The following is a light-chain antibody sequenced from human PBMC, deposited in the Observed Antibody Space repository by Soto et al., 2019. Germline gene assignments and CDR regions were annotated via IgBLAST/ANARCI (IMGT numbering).Light chain of an antibody. CDR1: SSDVGYYNY. CDR3: SSYAGSNNYV. Sequence: QSALTQPPSASGSPGQSVTISCTGTSSDVGYYNYVSWYQQHPGKAPKLMIYEVSKRPSGVPDRFSGSKSGNTASLTVSGLQAEDEADYSGSSYAGSNNYVVGTGTKLTV. V-gene: IGLV2-8*01. CDR2: EVS. J-gene: IGLJ1*01.